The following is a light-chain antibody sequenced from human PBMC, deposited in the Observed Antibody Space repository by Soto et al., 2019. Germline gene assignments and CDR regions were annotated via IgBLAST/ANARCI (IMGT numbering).Light chain of an antibody. Sequence: QSALTQPASVSVSPGQSITISCTGTSSDISAYNFVSWYQQHPGKAPKLMLYDVNIRPSGVSNRFSGSKSGNTASLTISGLQAEDEADYYCASWTTSTTMIFGGGTKLTVL. CDR2: DVN. V-gene: IGLV2-14*03. CDR3: ASWTTSTTMI. CDR1: SSDISAYNF. J-gene: IGLJ2*01.